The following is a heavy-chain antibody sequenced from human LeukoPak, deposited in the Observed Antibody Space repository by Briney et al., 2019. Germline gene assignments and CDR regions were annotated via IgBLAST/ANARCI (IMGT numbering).Heavy chain of an antibody. J-gene: IGHJ4*02. V-gene: IGHV1-69*05. CDR3: ARDQGYGAYGLDY. CDR1: GGTFISND. D-gene: IGHD5-12*01. CDR2: IVPLFGTR. Sequence: GASVKVSCKASGGTFISNDISWVRQAPGQGLEWMGRIVPLFGTRSYAQKFQGRVTITTDESTNTSYMELTSLTSEDTAVYYCARDQGYGAYGLDYWGQGTLVTVSS.